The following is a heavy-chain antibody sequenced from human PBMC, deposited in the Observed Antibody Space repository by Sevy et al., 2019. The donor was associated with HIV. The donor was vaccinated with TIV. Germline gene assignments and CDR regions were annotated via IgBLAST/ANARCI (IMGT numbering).Heavy chain of an antibody. D-gene: IGHD3-3*01. CDR1: GGTFSSYA. V-gene: IGHV1-69*13. CDR2: IIPIFGTA. Sequence: ASVKVSCKASGGTFSSYAISWVRQAPGQGLEWMGGIIPIFGTANYAQKFQARVTITADESTSTAYMELSSLRSEDTAVYYCARGINTIFGVVRLPLNYYGMDVWGQGTTVTVSS. CDR3: ARGINTIFGVVRLPLNYYGMDV. J-gene: IGHJ6*02.